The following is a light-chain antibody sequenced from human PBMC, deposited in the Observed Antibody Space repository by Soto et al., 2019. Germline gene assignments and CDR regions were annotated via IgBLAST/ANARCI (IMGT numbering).Light chain of an antibody. Sequence: QSVLTQPPSVSAAPGQKVTISCSGSSPNIGNNYVSWYQQLPGAAPKLLIYDNNKRPSGIPDRFSGSKSGTSATLGITGLQTGDEADYYCGTWDSSLSAGVFGGGTKLTVL. CDR3: GTWDSSLSAGV. V-gene: IGLV1-51*01. CDR2: DNN. CDR1: SPNIGNNY. J-gene: IGLJ2*01.